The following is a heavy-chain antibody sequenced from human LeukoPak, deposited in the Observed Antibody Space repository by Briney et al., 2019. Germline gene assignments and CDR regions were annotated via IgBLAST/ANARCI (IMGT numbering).Heavy chain of an antibody. CDR1: GFSFSSYA. CDR3: ARGLEEQWLTTDY. V-gene: IGHV3-23*01. D-gene: IGHD6-19*01. CDR2: ISGSGGTT. J-gene: IGHJ4*02. Sequence: GGSLRLSCEASGFSFSSYATSWVRQAPGKGLEWVSGISGSGGTTYYAGSVKGRFTISRDISKNTLYLQMNSLRADDTAVYYCARGLEEQWLTTDYWGQGTLVTVSS.